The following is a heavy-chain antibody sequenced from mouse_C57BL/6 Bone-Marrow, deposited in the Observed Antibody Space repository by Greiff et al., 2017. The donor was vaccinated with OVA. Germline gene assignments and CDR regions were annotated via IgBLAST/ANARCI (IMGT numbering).Heavy chain of an antibody. CDR1: GYTFTSYG. CDR2: IYPRSGNT. D-gene: IGHD1-1*01. Sequence: VQLQESGAELARPGASVKLSCKASGYTFTSYGIRWVKQRPGQGLEWIGEIYPRSGNTSYNEKFKGKATLTADKSSSTAYMELRSLTSEDSAVDLCARVGYYYGSSPYYAMDDWGQGTSVTVSS. CDR3: ARVGYYYGSSPYYAMDD. J-gene: IGHJ4*01. V-gene: IGHV1-81*01.